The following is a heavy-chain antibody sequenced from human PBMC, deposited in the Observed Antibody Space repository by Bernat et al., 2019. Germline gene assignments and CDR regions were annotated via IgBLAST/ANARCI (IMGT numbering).Heavy chain of an antibody. Sequence: QVQLVQSGAEVKKPGSSVKVSCKASGGTFSSYAISWVRQAPGQGLEWMGGIIPIFGTANYAQKLQGRVTITAYESTSTGYLELSSLRSEDTGVYYCAGAGAETTNYCYYYMDVWGKGTTVTVSS. CDR3: AGAGAETTNYCYYYMDV. V-gene: IGHV1-69*01. CDR1: GGTFSSYA. CDR2: IIPIFGTA. J-gene: IGHJ6*03. D-gene: IGHD1-7*01.